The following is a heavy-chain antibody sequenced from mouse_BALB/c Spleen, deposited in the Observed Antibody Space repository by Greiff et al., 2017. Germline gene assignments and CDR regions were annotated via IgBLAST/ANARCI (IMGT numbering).Heavy chain of an antibody. Sequence: VQLQQSGAELMKPGASVKISCKATGYTFSSYWIEWVKQRPGHGLEWIGEIFPGSGSTNYNEKFKGKATFTADTSSNTAYMQLSSLTSEDSAVYYCARAYYRYGFAYWGQGTLVTVSA. CDR2: IFPGSGST. D-gene: IGHD2-14*01. CDR1: GYTFSSYW. CDR3: ARAYYRYGFAY. V-gene: IGHV1-9*01. J-gene: IGHJ3*01.